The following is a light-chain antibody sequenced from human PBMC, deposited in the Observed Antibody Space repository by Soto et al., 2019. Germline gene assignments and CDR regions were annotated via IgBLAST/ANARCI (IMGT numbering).Light chain of an antibody. J-gene: IGKJ1*01. CDR1: QDLDKW. CDR2: RSS. Sequence: ILMSQSPCSLFASVVDRVTITCRASQDLDKWLAWYQQKPGKAPNLLIYRSSTLREGVPSRFSGFGSGTEYILTITDLQPDDFPTYHCQQYSSYWTLGQGTVVEMK. CDR3: QQYSSYWT. V-gene: IGKV1-5*01.